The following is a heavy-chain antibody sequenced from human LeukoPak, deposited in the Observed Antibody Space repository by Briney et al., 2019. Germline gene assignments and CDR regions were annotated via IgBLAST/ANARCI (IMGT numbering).Heavy chain of an antibody. Sequence: ASVKVSCKASGYTFTSYYMHWVRQAPGQGLEWVGWISPYNGNTKYTQSLQGRFTMTTDTSTTTAYLEMTGLTSDDTAVYYCAREINGAFDYWGQGTVVTVSS. D-gene: IGHD3-10*01. J-gene: IGHJ4*02. CDR2: ISPYNGNT. V-gene: IGHV1-18*04. CDR1: GYTFTSYY. CDR3: AREINGAFDY.